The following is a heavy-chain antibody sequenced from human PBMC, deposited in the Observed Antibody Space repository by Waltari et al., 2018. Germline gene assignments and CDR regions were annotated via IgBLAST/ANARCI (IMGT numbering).Heavy chain of an antibody. D-gene: IGHD2-2*01. V-gene: IGHV3-21*02. Sequence: EVQLVESGGGLVKPGGSLRLLCEASGFPFGSYNIPGVRPAPGQGLEWVSSISASSVYIYYADSVKGRFTISRDNAKNSLYLEMKSLGADDTAVYYCARGDLGYCSTARCFDFDSWGQGTLVTVSS. CDR1: GFPFGSYN. CDR2: ISASSVYI. CDR3: ARGDLGYCSTARCFDFDS. J-gene: IGHJ4*02.